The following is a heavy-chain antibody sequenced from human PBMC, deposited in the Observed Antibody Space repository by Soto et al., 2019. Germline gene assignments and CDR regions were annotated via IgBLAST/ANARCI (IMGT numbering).Heavy chain of an antibody. D-gene: IGHD3-22*01. CDR1: GGTFSSYA. Sequence: AVKVSCKASGGTFSSYAISWVRQAPGQGLEWMGGIIPICGTANYAQKFQGRVTITADESTSTAYMELSSLRSEDTAVYYCARWDSSGYPSDYWGQGTLVTLS. CDR3: ARWDSSGYPSDY. CDR2: IIPICGTA. V-gene: IGHV1-69*13. J-gene: IGHJ4*02.